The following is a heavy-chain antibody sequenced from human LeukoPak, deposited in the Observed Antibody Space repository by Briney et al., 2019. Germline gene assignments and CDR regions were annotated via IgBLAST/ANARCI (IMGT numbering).Heavy chain of an antibody. CDR3: TRAEEYSGYDFDY. V-gene: IGHV3-49*04. J-gene: IGHJ4*02. CDR2: IRSKAYGGTT. Sequence: GRSLRLSCTASGFTFGDYAMSWVRQAPGKGLEWVGFIRSKAYGGTTEYAASVKGRSTISRDDSKSIAYLQMNSLKTEDTAVYYCTRAEEYSGYDFDYWGQGTLVTVSS. CDR1: GFTFGDYA. D-gene: IGHD5-12*01.